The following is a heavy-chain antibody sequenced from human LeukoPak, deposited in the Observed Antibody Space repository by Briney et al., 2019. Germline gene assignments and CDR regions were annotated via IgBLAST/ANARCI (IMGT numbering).Heavy chain of an antibody. J-gene: IGHJ3*02. D-gene: IGHD3-10*01. V-gene: IGHV3-23*01. CDR2: ISGSGGST. Sequence: GGSLRLSCAASGFTFSSYAMSWVRQAPGKGLEWVSAISGSGGSTYYADSVKGRFTISRDNSKNTLYLQMNSLRAEDTAVYYCAKSPPFGGPRPDAFDIWGQGTMVTVSS. CDR3: AKSPPFGGPRPDAFDI. CDR1: GFTFSSYA.